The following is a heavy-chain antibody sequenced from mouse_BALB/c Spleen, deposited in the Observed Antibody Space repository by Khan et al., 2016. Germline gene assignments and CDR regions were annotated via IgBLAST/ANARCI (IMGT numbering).Heavy chain of an antibody. CDR1: GYSITSGYY. Sequence: EVQLQESGPGLVKPSQSLSLTCSVTGYSITSGYYWNWIRQFPGNKLEWMGFISYDGSNNYNPSLKNRISITRDTSKNQFFLKLNSVTAEEKATYCCARGLTPDYWGQGTTLTVSS. D-gene: IGHD1-3*01. CDR3: ARGLTPDY. V-gene: IGHV3-6*02. J-gene: IGHJ2*01. CDR2: ISYDGSN.